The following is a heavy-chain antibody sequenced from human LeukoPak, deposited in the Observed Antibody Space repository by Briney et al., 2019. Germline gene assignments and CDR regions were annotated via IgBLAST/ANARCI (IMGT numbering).Heavy chain of an antibody. J-gene: IGHJ3*02. V-gene: IGHV1-18*01. CDR3: ARDQGYCGGDCRDAFDI. Sequence: ASVKVSCKASGYTVTSYGISWVRQAPGQGLEWMGWISAYNGNTNYAQKLQGRVTMSTDTSTSTAYMELRSLRSDDTAVYYCARDQGYCGGDCRDAFDIWGQGTMVTVSS. D-gene: IGHD2-21*02. CDR1: GYTVTSYG. CDR2: ISAYNGNT.